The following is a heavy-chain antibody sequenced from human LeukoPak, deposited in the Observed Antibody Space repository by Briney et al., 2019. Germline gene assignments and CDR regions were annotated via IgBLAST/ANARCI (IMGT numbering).Heavy chain of an antibody. CDR1: GGSFSGYY. J-gene: IGHJ2*01. CDR3: AREGPSWGARDWYFDL. D-gene: IGHD4/OR15-4a*01. CDR2: INHSGST. V-gene: IGHV4-34*01. Sequence: SETLSLTCAVYGGSFSGYYWSWIRQPPGKGLEWIGEINHSGSTNYNPSLKSRLTISVDTSKNQFSLQLSSVTAADTAVYYCAREGPSWGARDWYFDLWGRGTLVTVSS.